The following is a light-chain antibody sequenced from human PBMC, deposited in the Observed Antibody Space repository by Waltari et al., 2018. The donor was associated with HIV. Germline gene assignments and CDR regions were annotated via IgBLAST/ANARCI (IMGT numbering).Light chain of an antibody. V-gene: IGLV3-10*01. Sequence: SYERTQPPSVSVSPGPTARITCSGGALPKRYAYWYQQKSGQAPVLVIYEDSKRPSGIPERFSGSSSGTMATLTISGAQVEDEADYYCYSRDSSGNSWVFGGGTKLTVL. CDR3: YSRDSSGNSWV. J-gene: IGLJ3*02. CDR1: ALPKRY. CDR2: EDS.